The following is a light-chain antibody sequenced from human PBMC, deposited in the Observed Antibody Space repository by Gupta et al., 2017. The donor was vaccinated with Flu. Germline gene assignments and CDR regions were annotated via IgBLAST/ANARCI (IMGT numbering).Light chain of an antibody. Sequence: SYELTQPPSVSVSPGQTASITCSGDKLGDKYACWYQQKPGQSPVLVIYQDSKRPSGIPERFSASNSGNTATLTISGTQAMDEADYYCQAWASSTAVVFGGGTKLTVL. CDR2: QDS. J-gene: IGLJ2*01. V-gene: IGLV3-1*01. CDR3: QAWASSTAVV. CDR1: KLGDKY.